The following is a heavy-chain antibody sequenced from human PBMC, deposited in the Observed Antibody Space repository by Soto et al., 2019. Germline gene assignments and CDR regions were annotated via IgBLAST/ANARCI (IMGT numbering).Heavy chain of an antibody. J-gene: IGHJ4*02. V-gene: IGHV3-48*01. D-gene: IGHD5-18*01. CDR2: ISSSSSTI. CDR3: ASLPEHRYSYPKDY. Sequence: EVQLVESGGGLVQPGGSLRLSCAASGFTFSSYSMNWVRQAPGKGLEWVSYISSSSSTIYYADSVKGRFTISRDNAKNSLYLQMNSLRAEDTAVYYFASLPEHRYSYPKDYWGQGTLVTVSS. CDR1: GFTFSSYS.